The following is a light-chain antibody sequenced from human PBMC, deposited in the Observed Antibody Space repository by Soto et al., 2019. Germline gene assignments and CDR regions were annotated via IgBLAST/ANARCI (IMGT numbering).Light chain of an antibody. CDR1: QSISSW. V-gene: IGKV1-5*01. J-gene: IGKJ1*01. CDR3: QQYNSYPSWT. CDR2: DAS. Sequence: DIHMTQSPSTMSASVVDIVTFTRQASQSISSWLAWYQQKPGKAPKLLIYDASSLESGVPSRFSGSGSGTEFTLTISSPQPDDFATYYCQQYNSYPSWTFGQGTKV.